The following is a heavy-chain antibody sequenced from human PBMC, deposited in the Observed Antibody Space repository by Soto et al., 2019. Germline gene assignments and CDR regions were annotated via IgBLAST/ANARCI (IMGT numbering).Heavy chain of an antibody. CDR2: ISIGSSTI. Sequence: EVQLVESGGGLVQPGGSLRLSCEASGFTFSSNGMNWVRQAPGKGLEWVSFISIGSSTINYAGAVRGRFTISRDNAKNSLYLQMNSLRDEDTAVYYCARDWGVYDSDIRTHIPNGDSCGEGTLFTVSS. V-gene: IGHV3-48*02. D-gene: IGHD3-22*01. CDR3: ARDWGVYDSDIRTHIPNGDS. J-gene: IGHJ4*02. CDR1: GFTFSSNG.